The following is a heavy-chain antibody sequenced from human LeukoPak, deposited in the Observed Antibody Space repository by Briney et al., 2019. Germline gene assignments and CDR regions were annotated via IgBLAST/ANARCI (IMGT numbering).Heavy chain of an antibody. CDR2: INHSGST. CDR3: ARGPTYYYGSGSFDSSGYYDY. J-gene: IGHJ4*02. Sequence: SETLSLTCAVYGGSFSGYYWSWIRQPPGKGLEWIGEINHSGSTNYNPSLKSRVTISVDTSKNQFSLKLSSVTAADTAVYYCARGPTYYYGSGSFDSSGYYDYWGQGTLVTVSS. D-gene: IGHD3-10*01. CDR1: GGSFSGYY. V-gene: IGHV4-34*01.